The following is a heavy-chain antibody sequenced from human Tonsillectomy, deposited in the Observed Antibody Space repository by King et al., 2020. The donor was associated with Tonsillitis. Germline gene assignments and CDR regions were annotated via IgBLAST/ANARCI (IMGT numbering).Heavy chain of an antibody. D-gene: IGHD6-19*01. CDR2: ISFNGNNK. Sequence: VQLVESGGGVVQPGRSLRLSCAASGFNFYSYGMHWVRQAPGKGLEWVAVISFNGNNKNYADSVKGRFTISRDNSNNTLYLQMNSLSAEDTAVYYCARERLYSSGWGIDYWGQGALLAVSS. CDR1: GFNFYSYG. J-gene: IGHJ4*02. V-gene: IGHV3-30*19. CDR3: ARERLYSSGWGIDY.